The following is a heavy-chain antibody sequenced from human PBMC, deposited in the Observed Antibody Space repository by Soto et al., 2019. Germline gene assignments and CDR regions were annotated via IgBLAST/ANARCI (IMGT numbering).Heavy chain of an antibody. V-gene: IGHV5-51*01. Sequence: PGESLKISCQGSGYSFTSYWIGWGRQMPGKGLEWMGIIYPGDADTRYSPSFQGQVTISADKSTSTACLQWSSLKASDTALYYCARTSAAGKCYYGMDVWGQGTTVTVSS. CDR1: GYSFTSYW. CDR3: ARTSAAGKCYYGMDV. D-gene: IGHD6-13*01. J-gene: IGHJ6*02. CDR2: IYPGDADT.